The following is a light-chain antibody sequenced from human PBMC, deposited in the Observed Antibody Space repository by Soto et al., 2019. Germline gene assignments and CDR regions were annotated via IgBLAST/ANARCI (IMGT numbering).Light chain of an antibody. CDR1: QSVGSN. Sequence: EIVRTQSPGTLSSLPGHSATLPCRASQSVGSNIAWYQQRPGQAPRLLLYAASTRAAGVPIRFSGSGSGTELTLTITSLQSDDFAVYYCQQYNQWSPITFGQGTRLEIK. CDR3: QQYNQWSPIT. V-gene: IGKV3-15*01. J-gene: IGKJ5*01. CDR2: AAS.